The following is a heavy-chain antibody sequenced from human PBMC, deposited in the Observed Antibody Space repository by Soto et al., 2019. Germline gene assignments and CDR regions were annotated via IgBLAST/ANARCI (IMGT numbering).Heavy chain of an antibody. CDR2: IYYSGST. CDR1: GGSISSYY. V-gene: IGHV4-59*01. J-gene: IGHJ5*02. D-gene: IGHD2-2*01. Sequence: SETLSLTCTVSGGSISSYYWSWIRQPPGKGLEWIGYIYYSGSTNYNPSLKSRVTISVDTSKNQFSLKLSSVTAADTAVYYCARMYCSSTSCYVNRYNWFDPWGQGTLVTVSS. CDR3: ARMYCSSTSCYVNRYNWFDP.